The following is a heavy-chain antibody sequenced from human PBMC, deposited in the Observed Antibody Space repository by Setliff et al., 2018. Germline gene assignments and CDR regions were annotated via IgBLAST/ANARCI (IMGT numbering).Heavy chain of an antibody. D-gene: IGHD2-8*01. CDR2: IGAYTGNT. Sequence: ASVKVSCKASGYTFINSVISWVRQAPGQGLEWMGWIGAYTGNTNYAQKLQGRVTMTTDSSTSTAYMELRSLRSDDTAVYYCSRLVRYCTTTTCQMVSGAEVWGQGTLITVSS. J-gene: IGHJ4*02. CDR1: GYTFINSV. V-gene: IGHV1-18*01. CDR3: SRLVRYCTTTTCQMVSGAEV.